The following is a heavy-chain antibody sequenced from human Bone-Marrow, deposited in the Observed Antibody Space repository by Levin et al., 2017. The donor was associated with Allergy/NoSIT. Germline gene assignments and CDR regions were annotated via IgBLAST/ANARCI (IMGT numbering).Heavy chain of an antibody. Sequence: ASVKVSCKASGGTFGSSSISWVRQAPGQGLEWMGGIFPMYGTSKYAQKFQVRITIIADESTGTAYMELSGLTSDDTAVYYCATTTGTTRGRGGHYYYGLDAWGQGTAVTVSS. CDR1: GGTFGSSS. D-gene: IGHD1-1*01. CDR3: ATTTGTTRGRGGHYYYGLDA. V-gene: IGHV1-69*13. J-gene: IGHJ6*02. CDR2: IFPMYGTS.